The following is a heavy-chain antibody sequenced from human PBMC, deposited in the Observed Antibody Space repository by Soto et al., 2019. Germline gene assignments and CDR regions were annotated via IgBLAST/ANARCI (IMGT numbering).Heavy chain of an antibody. CDR3: ARPYSSGWYGDLDY. Sequence: GGPLRLSCTASGFTFSSYAMHGVRQATGKGLEWVAVISYDGSNKYYADSVKGRFTSSRDNSKNTMYLQMNSLRVEDTAVYYCARPYSSGWYGDLDYWGQGTLVTVSS. CDR1: GFTFSSYA. J-gene: IGHJ4*02. D-gene: IGHD6-19*01. CDR2: ISYDGSNK. V-gene: IGHV3-30-3*01.